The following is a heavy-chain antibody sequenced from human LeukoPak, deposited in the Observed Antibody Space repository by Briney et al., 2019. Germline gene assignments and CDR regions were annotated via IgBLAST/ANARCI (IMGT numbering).Heavy chain of an antibody. CDR1: GYTFTSYG. CDR2: ISAYNGNT. D-gene: IGHD2-15*01. J-gene: IGHJ4*02. CDR3: ASYLRDATSLDY. V-gene: IGHV1-18*01. Sequence: GASVKVSCKASGYTFTSYGISWVRQAPGQGLEWMGWISAYNGNTNYAQKLQGRVTMTTDTSTSTAYLELRSLRSDDTAVYYCASYLRDATSLDYWGQGTLVTVSS.